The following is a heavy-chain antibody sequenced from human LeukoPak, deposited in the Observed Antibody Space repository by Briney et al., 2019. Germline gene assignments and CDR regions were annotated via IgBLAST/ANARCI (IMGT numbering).Heavy chain of an antibody. J-gene: IGHJ3*02. CDR1: GYSFTSYW. CDR3: AGGYYDSSGYHYDGFDI. CDR2: IYPGDSDT. Sequence: HGESLKISCKGSGYSFTSYWIGWVRQMPGKGLEWMGIIYPGDSDTRYSPSFQGQVTISADKSISTAYLQWSSLKASDTAMYYCAGGYYDSSGYHYDGFDIWGQGTMVTVPS. D-gene: IGHD3-22*01. V-gene: IGHV5-51*01.